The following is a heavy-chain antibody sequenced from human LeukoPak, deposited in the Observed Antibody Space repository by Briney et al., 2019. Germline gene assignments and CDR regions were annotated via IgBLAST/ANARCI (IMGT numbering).Heavy chain of an antibody. V-gene: IGHV3-23*01. D-gene: IGHD3-16*02. J-gene: IGHJ3*02. CDR1: GFTFSSYG. CDR3: AKGAFLMITFGGVIPDAFDI. CDR2: ISGSGGST. Sequence: GGSLRLSCAASGFTFSSYGMHWVRQAPGKGLEWVSAISGSGGSTYYADSVKGRFTISRDNSKNTLYLQMNSLRAEDTAVYYCAKGAFLMITFGGVIPDAFDIWGQGTMVTVSS.